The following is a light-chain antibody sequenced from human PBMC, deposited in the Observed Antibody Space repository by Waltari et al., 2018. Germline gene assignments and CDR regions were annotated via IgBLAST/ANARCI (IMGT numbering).Light chain of an antibody. CDR1: SGHSSNV. V-gene: IGLV4-69*01. J-gene: IGLJ3*02. Sequence: QLVLTQSPSASASLGASVKLTCTLSSGHSSNVIAWLQQQPEKGPRYLMKVNSDGSHSKGDEIPDRFSGSSSGAERYLTIASLQSEDEADHYCQTRGHGTWVFGGGTKLTVL. CDR3: QTRGHGTWV. CDR2: VNSDGSH.